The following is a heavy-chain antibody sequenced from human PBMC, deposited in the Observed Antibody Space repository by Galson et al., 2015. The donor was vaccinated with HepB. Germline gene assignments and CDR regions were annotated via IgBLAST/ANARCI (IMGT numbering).Heavy chain of an antibody. J-gene: IGHJ6*03. Sequence: SLRLSCAASGFTFSRYAMSWVRQAPGKGLEWVSGISDSGDNSFYADSVKGRVTISRDNFRNTLYLQMSSLRAEDTAVYYCAKVDGPSGHHYMDVWGKGTTVTVSS. CDR1: GFTFSRYA. CDR2: ISDSGDNS. D-gene: IGHD3-3*01. CDR3: AKVDGPSGHHYMDV. V-gene: IGHV3-23*01.